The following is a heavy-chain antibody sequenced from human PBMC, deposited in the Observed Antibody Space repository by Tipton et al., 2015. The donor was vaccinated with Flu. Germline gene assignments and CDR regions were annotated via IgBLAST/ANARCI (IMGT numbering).Heavy chain of an antibody. CDR2: INHSGST. Sequence: TLSLTCAVYGGSFSGYYWNWIRQPPGKGLEWIGEINHSGSTNYNPSLKSRVTISVDTSKNQFSLKLTSVTAADTAVYYCARGLYGSGSYQRRYFDSWGQGTRVTVSS. V-gene: IGHV4-34*01. D-gene: IGHD3-10*01. CDR3: ARGLYGSGSYQRRYFDS. CDR1: GGSFSGYY. J-gene: IGHJ4*02.